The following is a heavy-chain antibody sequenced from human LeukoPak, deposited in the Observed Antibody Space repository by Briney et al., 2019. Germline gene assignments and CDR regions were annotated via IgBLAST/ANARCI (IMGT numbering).Heavy chain of an antibody. CDR2: XYPADSDT. V-gene: IGHV5-51*01. CDR1: GYAFTTNX. CDR3: ARHSTYYDFWSGYYNWNYFDY. D-gene: IGHD3-3*01. Sequence: GESLKISCKGSGYAFTTNXIGWVRQXPGKGLEWMGIXYPADSDTRYSPSFQGQVTISADKSISTAYLQWSSLKASDTAMYYCARHSTYYDFWSGYYNWNYFDYWGQGTLVTVSS. J-gene: IGHJ4*02.